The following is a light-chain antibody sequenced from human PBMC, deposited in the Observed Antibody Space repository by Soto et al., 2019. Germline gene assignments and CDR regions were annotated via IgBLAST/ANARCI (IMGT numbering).Light chain of an antibody. CDR3: QQYVGSLYI. V-gene: IGKV3-20*01. J-gene: IGKJ2*01. CDR1: QSVSSSY. Sequence: EIVLTQSPGTLSLSPGERATLSCRTSQSVSSSYYLAWYQQKPGQAPRLLIYGTSNRAAGIPDRFSGSGSGTDFPLTISGLESEDSAVYYCQQYVGSLYIFGQGTKLEI. CDR2: GTS.